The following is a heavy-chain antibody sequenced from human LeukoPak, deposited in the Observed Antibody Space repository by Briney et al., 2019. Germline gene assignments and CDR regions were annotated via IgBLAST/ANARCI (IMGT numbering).Heavy chain of an antibody. D-gene: IGHD6-19*01. CDR2: INPNSGGT. CDR3: PRDSSSGWYMGRTFDY. J-gene: IGHJ4*02. Sequence: GASVKVSCKASGYTFTGYYMHWVRQAPGQGLEWMGWINPNSGGTNYAQKFQGRVTMTRDTSISTAYMELSRLRSDDTAVYYCPRDSSSGWYMGRTFDYWGQGTLVTVSS. V-gene: IGHV1-2*02. CDR1: GYTFTGYY.